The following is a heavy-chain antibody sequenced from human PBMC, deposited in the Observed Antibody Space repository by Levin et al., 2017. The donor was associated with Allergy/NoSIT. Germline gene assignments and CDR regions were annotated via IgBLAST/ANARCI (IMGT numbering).Heavy chain of an antibody. CDR2: IYYSGST. CDR1: DDSISSASYY. CDR3: ARQSTATGPRYFDY. J-gene: IGHJ4*02. D-gene: IGHD6-13*01. Sequence: SQTLSLTCTVSDDSISSASYYWGWIRQPPGKGLEWIGSIYYSGSTYYNPSLRSRVTISVDTSKNQFSLRLTSVTAADTAVYYCARQSTATGPRYFDYWGQGTLVTVSS. V-gene: IGHV4-39*01.